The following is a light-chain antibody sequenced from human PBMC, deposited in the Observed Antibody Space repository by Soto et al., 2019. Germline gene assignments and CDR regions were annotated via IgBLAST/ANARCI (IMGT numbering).Light chain of an antibody. J-gene: IGLJ2*01. CDR2: EVS. CDR3: CSYTGSLTLL. CDR1: SSDVGGYDY. V-gene: IGLV2-14*01. Sequence: QSALTQPASVSGSPGQSITISCTGSSSDVGGYDYVSWYQQHPGKAPKLRIYEVSNRPSGVSNRFSGSKSGNTASLTISGLQAEDEADYYCCSYTGSLTLLFVGGTKVTVL.